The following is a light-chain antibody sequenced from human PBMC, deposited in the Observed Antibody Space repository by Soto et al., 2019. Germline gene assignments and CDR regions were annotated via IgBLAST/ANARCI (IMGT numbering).Light chain of an antibody. J-gene: IGKJ4*01. Sequence: ETVMTQSPATLSVSPGERTTLSCRASQSVSSNLAWYQQRPGQAPRLLMYGASTRATGIPARFSGSGSGTEFTLTISSQQSEDLAVYYCQQYKNWPLTFGGGNKVAI. CDR3: QQYKNWPLT. V-gene: IGKV3-15*01. CDR2: GAS. CDR1: QSVSSN.